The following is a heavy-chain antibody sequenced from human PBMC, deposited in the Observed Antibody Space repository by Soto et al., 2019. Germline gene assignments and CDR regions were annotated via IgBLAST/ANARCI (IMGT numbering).Heavy chain of an antibody. Sequence: GGSLRLSCAASGITFSRSAMSWVRQAPGKGLEWVSGISGSGASTYYADSVKGRFTISRDNSKNTLYLQVNSLGAEDTAFYYCASLSAFPAGHFDHWGQGTLVTVSS. D-gene: IGHD2-2*01. CDR2: ISGSGAST. CDR3: ASLSAFPAGHFDH. J-gene: IGHJ4*02. CDR1: GITFSRSA. V-gene: IGHV3-23*01.